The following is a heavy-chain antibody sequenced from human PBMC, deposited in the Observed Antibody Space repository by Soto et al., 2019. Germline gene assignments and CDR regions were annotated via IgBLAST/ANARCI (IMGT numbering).Heavy chain of an antibody. D-gene: IGHD3-10*01. CDR2: IILMLGIT. CDR1: GGTFSSYT. Sequence: GASVKVSCKASGGTFSSYTISWVRQAPGQGLEWMGRIILMLGITNYAQKFQGRVTITADKSTSTAYMELSSLRFEDTAVYYCARWFGELRVFDPWGQGTLVTVPQ. CDR3: ARWFGELRVFDP. J-gene: IGHJ5*02. V-gene: IGHV1-69*02.